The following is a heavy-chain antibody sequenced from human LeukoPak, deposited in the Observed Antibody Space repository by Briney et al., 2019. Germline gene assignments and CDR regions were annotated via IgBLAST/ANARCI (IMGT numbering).Heavy chain of an antibody. CDR2: IGTYSGST. CDR3: ARDPSNTSGWKTWFDP. CDR1: GYTFTTYG. Sequence: ASVKVSCKASGYTFTTYGISWVRQAPGQGLEWMGWIGTYSGSTNYAQKLQGRVTMTTDTSTSTAYMELRSLRSDDTAVYYCARDPSNTSGWKTWFDPWGQGTLVTVSS. J-gene: IGHJ5*02. D-gene: IGHD6-19*01. V-gene: IGHV1-18*01.